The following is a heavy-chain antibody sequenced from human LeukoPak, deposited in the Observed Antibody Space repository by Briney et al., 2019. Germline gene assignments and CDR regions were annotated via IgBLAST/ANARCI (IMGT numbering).Heavy chain of an antibody. CDR1: GFTFSSYG. CDR3: GRPDDVYSSSPLDY. J-gene: IGHJ4*02. D-gene: IGHD6-6*01. Sequence: PGGSLRLSCAASGFTFSSYGMHWVRQAPGKGLEWVAFIRYDGSNKYYADSVKGRFTISRDNSKNTLYLQMNSLRAEDTAVYYCGRPDDVYSSSPLDYWGQGTLVTVSS. V-gene: IGHV3-30*02. CDR2: IRYDGSNK.